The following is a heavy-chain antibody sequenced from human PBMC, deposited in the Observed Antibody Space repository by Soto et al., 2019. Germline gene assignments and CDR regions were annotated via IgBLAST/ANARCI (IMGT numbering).Heavy chain of an antibody. CDR1: GGTFSNDI. Sequence: QVQLVQSGAEVKKPGSSVKVSCKTSGGTFSNDIITWVRQAPGQGLEWMGRIIPLLDVADYAQKFQGRVTNTADKSTGTAYMELNSLRSEDTAVYYCARDSPLGSTFSGYDAIDYWGQGTLVTVSS. CDR3: ARDSPLGSTFSGYDAIDY. D-gene: IGHD5-12*01. CDR2: IIPLLDVA. J-gene: IGHJ4*02. V-gene: IGHV1-69*08.